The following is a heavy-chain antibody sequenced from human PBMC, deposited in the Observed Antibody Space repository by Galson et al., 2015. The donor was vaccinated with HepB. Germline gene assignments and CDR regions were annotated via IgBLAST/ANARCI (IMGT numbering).Heavy chain of an antibody. J-gene: IGHJ6*02. V-gene: IGHV5-10-1*01. CDR2: IDPSDSYT. CDR1: GYSFTSYW. D-gene: IGHD3-9*01. CDR3: ARRLTSYYRGTHNYYGMDV. Sequence: SGAEVKKPGESLRISCKGSGYSFTSYWISWVRQMPGKGLEWMGRIDPSDSYTNYSPSFQGHVTISADKSISTAYLQWSSLKASDTAMYYCARRLTSYYRGTHNYYGMDVWGQGTTVTVSS.